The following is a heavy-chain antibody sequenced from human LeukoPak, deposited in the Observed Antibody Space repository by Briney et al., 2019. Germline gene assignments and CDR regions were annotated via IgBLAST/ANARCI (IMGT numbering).Heavy chain of an antibody. CDR2: IYSGGST. CDR1: GFTFSSYA. D-gene: IGHD4-17*01. Sequence: PGGSLRLSCAVSGFTFSSYAMNWVRQAPGKGLEWVSVIYSGGSTYYADSVKGRFTISRDNSKNTLYLQMNSLRAEDTAVYYCARTDMTTVDYWGQGTLVTVSS. V-gene: IGHV3-66*01. J-gene: IGHJ4*02. CDR3: ARTDMTTVDY.